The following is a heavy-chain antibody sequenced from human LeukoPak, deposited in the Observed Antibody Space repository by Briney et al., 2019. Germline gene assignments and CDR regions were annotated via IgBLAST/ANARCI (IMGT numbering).Heavy chain of an antibody. CDR2: IYRGGGT. CDR1: GFTVSNNY. CDR3: AKGDHYYYYYMDV. J-gene: IGHJ6*03. V-gene: IGHV3-66*01. Sequence: GGSLRLSCAASGFTVSNNYMSWVRQAPGKGLEWGSVIYRGGGTAYTDSVKGRFTISRDNTKNSLYLQMNSLRAEDTAVYYCAKGDHYYYYYMDVWGKGTTVTISS.